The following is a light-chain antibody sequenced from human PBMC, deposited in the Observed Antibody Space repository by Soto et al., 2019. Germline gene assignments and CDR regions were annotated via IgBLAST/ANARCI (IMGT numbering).Light chain of an antibody. CDR2: EVS. Sequence: QPVLTQPASVSGSPGQSITISCTGTSSDVGGYNYVSWYQQHPGKAPKLMIYEVSNRPSGVSNRFSGSKSGNTASLTISGLQAEDEADYYCSSYTIISSYVFGTGTKVTVL. CDR1: SSDVGGYNY. CDR3: SSYTIISSYV. J-gene: IGLJ1*01. V-gene: IGLV2-14*01.